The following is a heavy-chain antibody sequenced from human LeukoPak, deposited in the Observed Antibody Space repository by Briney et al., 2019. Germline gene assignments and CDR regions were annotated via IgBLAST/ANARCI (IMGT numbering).Heavy chain of an antibody. V-gene: IGHV3-30*18. CDR2: ISYDGSNK. J-gene: IGHJ5*02. D-gene: IGHD2-15*01. Sequence: SGGSLRLSCAASGFTFSSYGMHWVRQAPGKGLEWVAVISYDGSNKYYADSVKGRFTISRDNSKNTLYLQMNSLRAEDTAVYYCAKDRYCSGGSCLNWFDPWGQGTLVTVSS. CDR1: GFTFSSYG. CDR3: AKDRYCSGGSCLNWFDP.